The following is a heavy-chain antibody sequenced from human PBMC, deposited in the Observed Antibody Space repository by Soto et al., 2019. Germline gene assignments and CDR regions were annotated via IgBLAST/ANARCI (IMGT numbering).Heavy chain of an antibody. J-gene: IGHJ4*02. D-gene: IGHD6-13*01. CDR2: IKSKTDGGTT. V-gene: IGHV3-15*07. Sequence: EVQLVESGGGLVKPGGSLRLSCAASGFTFSNAWMNWVRQAPGKGLEWVGRIKSKTDGGTTDYAAPVKGRFTISRDDSKNTLYLQMNSLKTEDTAVYYCTTYPSSSWSYYFDYWGQGTLVTVSS. CDR3: TTYPSSSWSYYFDY. CDR1: GFTFSNAW.